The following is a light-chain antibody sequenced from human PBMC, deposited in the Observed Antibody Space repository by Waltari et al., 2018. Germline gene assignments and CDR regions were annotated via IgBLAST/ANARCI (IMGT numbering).Light chain of an antibody. Sequence: QSALTQPASVSGSPGQSITISCTGTSSDIGGYDYVSWYQQHPGKAPKLLIYEVTNRPSGVSNRFSGSKSGNTASLAISGLQPEDEADYYCSSYTRRNTPSSVFGT. CDR1: SSDIGGYDY. CDR2: EVT. V-gene: IGLV2-14*01. CDR3: SSYTRRNTPSSV. J-gene: IGLJ1*01.